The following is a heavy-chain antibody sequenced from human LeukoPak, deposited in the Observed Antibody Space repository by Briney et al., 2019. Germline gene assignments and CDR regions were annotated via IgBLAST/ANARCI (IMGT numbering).Heavy chain of an antibody. CDR1: GYTFTSYG. Sequence: ASVKVSCKAAGYTFTSYGIGWVRQAPGQGLEWMGGISGSNGNTNYAQKLQGRVTMTTDTSTSTAYMELRSLRSDDTAVYYCARVSCSGGSCYHFDYWGQGTLVTVSS. CDR3: ARVSCSGGSCYHFDY. CDR2: ISGSNGNT. J-gene: IGHJ4*02. V-gene: IGHV1-18*01. D-gene: IGHD2-15*01.